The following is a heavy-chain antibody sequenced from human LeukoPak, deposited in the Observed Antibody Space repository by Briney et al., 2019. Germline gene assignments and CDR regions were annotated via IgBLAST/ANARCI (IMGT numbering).Heavy chain of an antibody. V-gene: IGHV6-1*01. CDR1: GDGVSSNSAA. J-gene: IGHJ4*02. CDR2: TYYRSKWYN. Sequence: SRTLSLTSALSGDGVSSNSAAWNWVRQTPSRGVEWLGSTYYRSKWYNHYAVSVKTRLSTNPNTSNHQFSLQLISVTPADTAVYYCVRSRAVPGSFDYCGQGTLLTASS. CDR3: VRSRAVPGSFDY. D-gene: IGHD6-19*01.